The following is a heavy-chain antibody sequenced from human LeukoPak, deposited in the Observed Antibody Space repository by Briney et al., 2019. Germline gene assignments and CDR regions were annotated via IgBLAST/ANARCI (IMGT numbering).Heavy chain of an antibody. CDR3: AREGLQPTMYYYYYMDV. J-gene: IGHJ6*03. CDR1: GFTFDDYG. D-gene: IGHD4-11*01. Sequence: GGSLRLSCAASGFTFDDYGMSWVRQAPGKGLEWVSGINWNGGSTGYADSVKGRFTISRDNAKNSLYLQMNSLRAEDTALYYCAREGLQPTMYYYYYMDVWGKGTTVTVSS. CDR2: INWNGGST. V-gene: IGHV3-20*04.